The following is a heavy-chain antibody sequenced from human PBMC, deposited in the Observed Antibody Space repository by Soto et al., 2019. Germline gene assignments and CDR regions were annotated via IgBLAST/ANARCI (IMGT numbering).Heavy chain of an antibody. CDR2: IYPGDSDT. CDR3: ARIYDSSGYYPGNFDY. CDR1: GYSFTSYW. J-gene: IGHJ4*02. Sequence: PGESLKISCKGSGYSFTSYWIGWVRQMPGKGLEWMGIIYPGDSDTRYSPSFQGQVTISADKSISTAYLQWSSLKASDTAMYYCARIYDSSGYYPGNFDYWGQGTLVTVSS. V-gene: IGHV5-51*01. D-gene: IGHD3-22*01.